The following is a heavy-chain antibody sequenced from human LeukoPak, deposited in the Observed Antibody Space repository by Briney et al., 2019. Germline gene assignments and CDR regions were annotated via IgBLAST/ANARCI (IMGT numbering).Heavy chain of an antibody. Sequence: PSETLSHTCTVSGGSISSGGYYWSWIRQPPGKGLEWIGYIYHSGSTYYNPSLKSRVTISVDRSKNQFSLKLSSVTAADTAVYYCARAVRWYNAFDIWGQGTMVTVSS. CDR2: IYHSGST. J-gene: IGHJ3*02. D-gene: IGHD4-23*01. CDR1: GGSISSGGYY. CDR3: ARAVRWYNAFDI. V-gene: IGHV4-30-2*01.